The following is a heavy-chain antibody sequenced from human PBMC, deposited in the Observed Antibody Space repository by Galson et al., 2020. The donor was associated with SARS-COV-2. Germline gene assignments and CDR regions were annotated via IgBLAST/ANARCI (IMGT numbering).Heavy chain of an antibody. CDR3: GRLGSGSEGGRLCDY. V-gene: IGHV4-39*01. J-gene: IGHJ4*02. CDR2: MYYTGIT. Sequence: SETLSLTCTVSGDSITSRSSYWGWIRQPPGEGLEWIVSMYYTGITYYNPSLKSRVTISGDTSRNQFSLKMRSVTAADTAVYYCGRLGSGSEGGRLCDYWGRGSLVIVSS. CDR1: GDSITSRSSY. D-gene: IGHD6-19*01.